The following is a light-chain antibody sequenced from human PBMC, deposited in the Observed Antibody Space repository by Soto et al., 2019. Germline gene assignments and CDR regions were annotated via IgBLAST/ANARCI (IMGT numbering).Light chain of an antibody. V-gene: IGLV2-8*01. CDR1: SSDVGAYDY. CDR3: SSFAGSNNFPYV. Sequence: QSALTQPPSASGSPGQSGTISCTGTSSDVGAYDYVSWYQQHPGKAPKLMIYEINKRPSGVPDRFSGSKSGNTASLTVSGLQAEDEADYYCSSFAGSNNFPYVFGTGTTVTVL. CDR2: EIN. J-gene: IGLJ1*01.